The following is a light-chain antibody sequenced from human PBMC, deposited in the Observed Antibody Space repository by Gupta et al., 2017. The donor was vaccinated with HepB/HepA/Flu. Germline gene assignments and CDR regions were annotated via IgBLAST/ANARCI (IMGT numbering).Light chain of an antibody. Sequence: SALTQPASVSGSPGQSITVSFAGPGTPVIYYNHVSWYQQHPGKAPKLIIYDADNRPSGVSNRFTGFQSGESSSLTISGLQAEDEADYYCSAYTASSTVVFGGGTKLTVL. V-gene: IGLV2-14*01. J-gene: IGLJ2*01. CDR2: DAD. CDR3: SAYTASSTVV. CDR1: GTPVIYYNH.